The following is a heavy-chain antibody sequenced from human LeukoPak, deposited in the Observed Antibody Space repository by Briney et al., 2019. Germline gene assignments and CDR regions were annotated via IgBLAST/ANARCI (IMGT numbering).Heavy chain of an antibody. CDR3: ARDRGTWNDDGFDY. Sequence: PAQTLSLTCTVSGGSISSGSYYWSWIRQPAGKGLEWIGRIYISGSTNYNPSLKSRVTMSVDTSKNQFSLKLSSVTAADTAVYYCARDRGTWNDDGFDYWGQGTLVTVSS. D-gene: IGHD1-1*01. J-gene: IGHJ4*02. CDR2: IYISGST. V-gene: IGHV4-61*02. CDR1: GGSISSGSYY.